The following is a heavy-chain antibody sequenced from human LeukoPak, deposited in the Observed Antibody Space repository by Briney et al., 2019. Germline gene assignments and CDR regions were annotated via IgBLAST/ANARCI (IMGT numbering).Heavy chain of an antibody. D-gene: IGHD5-18*01. CDR3: ARDLSGVAGYTYGRGIDY. V-gene: IGHV3-7*01. CDR2: INQDGSGK. J-gene: IGHJ4*02. Sequence: PGGSLRLSCEASGFTFSSYWMSWVRQAPGKGLEWVANINQDGSGKEYVDSVKGRFTISRDNAKTSLYLQMNSLRAEDTAVYYCARDLSGVAGYTYGRGIDYWGQGTLVTVSS. CDR1: GFTFSSYW.